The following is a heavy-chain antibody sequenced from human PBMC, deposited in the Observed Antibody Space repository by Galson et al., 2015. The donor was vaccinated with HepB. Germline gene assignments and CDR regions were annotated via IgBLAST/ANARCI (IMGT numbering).Heavy chain of an antibody. V-gene: IGHV3-49*03. CDR1: GFTFGDYA. CDR3: TRDLYCSSTSCYIVPFDY. Sequence: SLRLSCAASGFTFGDYAMSWFRQAPGKGLEWVGFIRSKAYGGTTEYAASVKGRFTISRDDSKRIAYLQMNSLKTEDTAVYYCTRDLYCSSTSCYIVPFDYWGQGTLVTVSS. D-gene: IGHD2-2*02. J-gene: IGHJ4*02. CDR2: IRSKAYGGTT.